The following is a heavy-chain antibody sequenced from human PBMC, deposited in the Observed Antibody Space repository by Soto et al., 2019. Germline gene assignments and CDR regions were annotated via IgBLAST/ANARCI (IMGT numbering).Heavy chain of an antibody. D-gene: IGHD3-10*01. CDR3: AQMWFGELWHGMDV. Sequence: QLVQSGAEVKKPGSSVKVSCKASGGDFLSYTISWVRQAPGQGPEWMGTIIPILDVAKNAQKFQGRVAITADNATSTVYMELRSLRSDDKAVYYCAQMWFGELWHGMDVWGQGTTITVSS. V-gene: IGHV1-69*02. CDR2: IIPILDVA. CDR1: GGDFLSYT. J-gene: IGHJ6*02.